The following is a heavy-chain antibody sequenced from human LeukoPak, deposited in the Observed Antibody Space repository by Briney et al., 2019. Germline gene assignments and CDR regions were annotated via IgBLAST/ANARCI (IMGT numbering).Heavy chain of an antibody. Sequence: GGSLRLSCAASGFTFDDYAMHWVRQAPGKGLEWVSGISWNSGSIGYADSVKGRFTISRDNAKNSLYLQMNSLRAEDMALYYCAKGALAEGLGAPFDYWGQGTLVTVSS. V-gene: IGHV3-9*03. J-gene: IGHJ4*02. CDR3: AKGALAEGLGAPFDY. CDR2: ISWNSGSI. CDR1: GFTFDDYA. D-gene: IGHD3-10*01.